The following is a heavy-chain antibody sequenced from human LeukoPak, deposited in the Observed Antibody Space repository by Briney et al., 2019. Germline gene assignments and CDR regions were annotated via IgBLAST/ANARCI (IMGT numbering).Heavy chain of an antibody. CDR1: GFTFSSYA. D-gene: IGHD6-6*01. CDR2: ISGSGGST. J-gene: IGHJ4*02. CDR3: ARSIAARRGVDY. Sequence: GGSLRLSCAASGFTFSSYAMSWVRQAPGKGLEWVSAISGSGGSTYYADSVKGRFTISRDNSKNTLYLQMNSLRAEDTAVYYCARSIAARRGVDYWGQGTLVTVSS. V-gene: IGHV3-23*01.